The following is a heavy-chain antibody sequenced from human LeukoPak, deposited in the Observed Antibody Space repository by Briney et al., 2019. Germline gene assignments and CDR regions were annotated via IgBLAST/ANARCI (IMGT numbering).Heavy chain of an antibody. CDR3: AKVLSGSQDY. D-gene: IGHD1-26*01. V-gene: IGHV3-23*01. CDR2: ITGGAENT. CDR1: GFTFSGYA. Sequence: QSGGSLRLSCAASGFTFSGYAMSWVRQAPGKGLKWLSTITGGAENTYYADSVKGRFTISRDNSKNTVYLQMNSLRAEDTAVYYCAKVLSGSQDYWGQGTLVTVFS. J-gene: IGHJ4*02.